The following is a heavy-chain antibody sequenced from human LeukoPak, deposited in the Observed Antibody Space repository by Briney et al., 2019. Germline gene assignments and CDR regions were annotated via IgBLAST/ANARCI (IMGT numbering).Heavy chain of an antibody. V-gene: IGHV3-15*01. CDR1: GFTFSNAW. D-gene: IGHD5-24*01. CDR3: TTEQMDPGYFDY. Sequence: PGGSLRLSCAASGFTFSNAWMSWVRQAPGKGLEWVGRIKSKTDGGTTDYAAPVKGRFTISRDDSKSTLYLQMNSLKTEDTAVYYCTTEQMDPGYFDYWGQGTLVTVSS. CDR2: IKSKTDGGTT. J-gene: IGHJ4*02.